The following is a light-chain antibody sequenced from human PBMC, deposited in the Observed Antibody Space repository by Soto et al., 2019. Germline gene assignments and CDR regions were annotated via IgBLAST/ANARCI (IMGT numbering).Light chain of an antibody. V-gene: IGKV1-9*01. CDR1: QDISSH. CDR2: AAS. J-gene: IGKJ4*01. CDR3: QQVKTYPLS. Sequence: DIQLTQSPSFLSASVGDRVTITCRASQDISSHLAWYQHKPGKAPKRLIYAASTLQSGVPSGFGGSGCGTEFTLTITSLQPEDFAIYYCQQVKTYPLSFGGGTKVEIK.